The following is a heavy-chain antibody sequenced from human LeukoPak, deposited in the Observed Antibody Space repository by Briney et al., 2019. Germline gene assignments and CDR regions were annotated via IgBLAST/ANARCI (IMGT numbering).Heavy chain of an antibody. CDR1: GYTFTGYY. Sequence: ASAKVSCKASGYTFTGYYMHWVRQAPGQGLEWMGWINPNSGGTNYAQKFQGRVTMTRDTSISTAYMELSRLRSDDTAVYYCARSRSSSWDPFDYWGQGTLVTVSS. V-gene: IGHV1-2*02. CDR2: INPNSGGT. J-gene: IGHJ4*02. D-gene: IGHD6-13*01. CDR3: ARSRSSSWDPFDY.